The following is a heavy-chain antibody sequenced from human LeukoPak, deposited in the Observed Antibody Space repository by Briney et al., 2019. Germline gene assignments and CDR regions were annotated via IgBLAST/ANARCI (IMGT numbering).Heavy chain of an antibody. D-gene: IGHD3-22*01. CDR1: GYTLTELS. J-gene: IGHJ4*02. CDR3: ATPRRVYCYDSSGYRFDY. CDR2: FDPEDGET. Sequence: ASVKVSCKVSGYTLTELSMHWVRQAPGKGLEWMGGFDPEDGETIYAQKFQGRVTMTEDTSTDTAYMELSSLRSEDTAVYYCATPRRVYCYDSSGYRFDYWGQGTLVTVSS. V-gene: IGHV1-24*01.